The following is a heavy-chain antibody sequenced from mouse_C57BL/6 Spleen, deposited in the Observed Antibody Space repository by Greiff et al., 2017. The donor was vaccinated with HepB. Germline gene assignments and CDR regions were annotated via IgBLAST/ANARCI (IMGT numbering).Heavy chain of an antibody. CDR1: GYTFTSYW. CDR2: IHPNSGST. CDR3: ARDDYDGGQGY. D-gene: IGHD2-4*01. Sequence: QVQLQQPGAELVKPGASVKLSCKASGYTFTSYWMHWVKQRPGQGLEWIGMIHPNSGSTNYNEKFKSKATLTVDKSSSTAYMQLSSLTSEDSAVYYCARDDYDGGQGYWGQGTTLTVSS. V-gene: IGHV1-64*01. J-gene: IGHJ2*01.